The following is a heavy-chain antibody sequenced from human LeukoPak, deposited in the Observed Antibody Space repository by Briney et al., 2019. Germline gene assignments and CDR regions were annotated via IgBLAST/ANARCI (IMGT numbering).Heavy chain of an antibody. V-gene: IGHV1-69*01. J-gene: IGHJ5*02. Sequence: GASVKVSCKASGGTFSSYAISWVRQAPGQGLEWMGGIIPIFGTANYAQKFQGRVTITADESTSTAYMELSSLRSEDTAVYYCARGVARPGNWDSWGQGTLVTVSS. CDR3: ARGVARPGNWDS. CDR1: GGTFSSYA. D-gene: IGHD1-1*01. CDR2: IIPIFGTA.